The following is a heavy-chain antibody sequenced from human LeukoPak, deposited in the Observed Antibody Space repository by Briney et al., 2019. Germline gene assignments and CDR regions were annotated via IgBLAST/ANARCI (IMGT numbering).Heavy chain of an antibody. D-gene: IGHD6-19*01. J-gene: IGHJ4*02. Sequence: ASVKVSCKASGYTFTSYDINWVRQATGQGLEWMGWMNPNSGNTGYAQKFQGRVTITRNTSISTAYMELSSLRSEDTAVYYCVTKEPSTSGWSYWGQGTLVTVSS. CDR1: GYTFTSYD. CDR3: VTKEPSTSGWSY. CDR2: MNPNSGNT. V-gene: IGHV1-8*03.